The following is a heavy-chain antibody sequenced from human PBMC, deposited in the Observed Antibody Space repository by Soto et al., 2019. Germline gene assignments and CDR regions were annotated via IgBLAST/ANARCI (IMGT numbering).Heavy chain of an antibody. CDR1: GFSLSTSGVG. Sequence: QSTLKESGPTLVKPTQTLTLTCTFSGFSLSTSGVGVGWIRQPPGKALEWLALIYWDDDKRYSPFLKSRLTITKDTSKNQVVLTMTNMVPVDTATYYCTRGSGSLDAFDIWGQGTMVTVSS. V-gene: IGHV2-5*02. J-gene: IGHJ3*02. CDR2: IYWDDDK. D-gene: IGHD3-10*01. CDR3: TRGSGSLDAFDI.